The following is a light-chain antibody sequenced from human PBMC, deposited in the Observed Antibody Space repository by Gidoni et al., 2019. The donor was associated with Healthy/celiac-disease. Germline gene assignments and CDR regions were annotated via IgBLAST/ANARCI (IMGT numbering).Light chain of an antibody. V-gene: IGLV3-16*01. CDR2: KDS. CDR3: RSADSSGTYPV. Sequence: YELTQPPSVSVSLGQMARITCSGEALPKKYAYWYQQKPGQFPVLVIYKDSERPSGIPERFSGSSSGTIVTLTISGVQAEDEADYYCRSADSSGTYPVFGGGTKLTVL. CDR1: ALPKKY. J-gene: IGLJ2*01.